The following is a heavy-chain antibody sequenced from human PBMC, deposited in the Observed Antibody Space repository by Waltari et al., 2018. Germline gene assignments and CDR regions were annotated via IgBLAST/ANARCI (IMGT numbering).Heavy chain of an antibody. D-gene: IGHD3-10*01. Sequence: QVQLVQSGAEVKKPGASVKVSCKASGYTFTSYAMNWVRQAPGQRLEWMGWINAGNGNTKYSQKFQGRVTITRDTSASTAYMELSSRRSEDTAVYYCARVEYYGSGSYYPNWGQGTLVTVSS. J-gene: IGHJ4*02. V-gene: IGHV1-3*01. CDR3: ARVEYYGSGSYYPN. CDR2: INAGNGNT. CDR1: GYTFTSYA.